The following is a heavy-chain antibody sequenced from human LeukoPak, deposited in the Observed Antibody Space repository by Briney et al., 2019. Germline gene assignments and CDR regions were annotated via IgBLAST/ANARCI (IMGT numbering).Heavy chain of an antibody. V-gene: IGHV1-2*04. D-gene: IGHD4-17*01. CDR1: GYTFTGYY. CDR2: INPNSGGT. Sequence: ASVKVSCKASGYTFTGYYMHWVRQAPGQGLEWMGWINPNSGGTNYAQKFQGWVTMTRDTFISTAYMELSRLRSDDTAVYYCARDKYYGDYEIYYYYGMDVWGQGTTVTVSS. CDR3: ARDKYYGDYEIYYYYGMDV. J-gene: IGHJ6*02.